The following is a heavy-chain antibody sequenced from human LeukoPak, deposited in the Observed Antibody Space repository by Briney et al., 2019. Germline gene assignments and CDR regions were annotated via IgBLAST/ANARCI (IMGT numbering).Heavy chain of an antibody. CDR3: ARDSHGYSSSSHLGF. D-gene: IGHD6-6*01. Sequence: SETLSLTCTVSGDSISSGGYYWSWIRQHPGKGLEWIGYIYYSGSTYYNPSLKSRVTISVDTSKNQFSLKLSSVTAADTAVYYCARDSHGYSSSSHLGFWGQGTLVTVSS. CDR1: GDSISSGGYY. J-gene: IGHJ4*02. V-gene: IGHV4-31*03. CDR2: IYYSGST.